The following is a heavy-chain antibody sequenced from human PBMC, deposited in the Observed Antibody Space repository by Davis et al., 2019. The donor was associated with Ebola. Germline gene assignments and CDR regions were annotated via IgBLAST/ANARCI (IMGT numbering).Heavy chain of an antibody. CDR3: TRHVSGDFWYFDL. J-gene: IGHJ2*01. D-gene: IGHD4-17*01. V-gene: IGHV3-53*01. CDR1: GFIVSDQY. CDR2: IYRDGRT. Sequence: GGSLRLSCEASGFIVSDQYLSWVCQAPGKGLAWVSVIYRDGRTYYADSVKGRFTISRDNSKTTRYLQMNSLRAEDTALYYCTRHVSGDFWYFDLWGRGTLVTVSS.